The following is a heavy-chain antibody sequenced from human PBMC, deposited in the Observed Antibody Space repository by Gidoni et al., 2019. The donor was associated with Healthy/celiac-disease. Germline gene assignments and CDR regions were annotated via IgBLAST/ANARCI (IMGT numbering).Heavy chain of an antibody. CDR1: GGSFRGYY. CDR3: ARPTYYYDSSGYKYAFDI. CDR2: INHSGST. Sequence: QVQLQQWGAGLLKPSETLSLTCAVYGGSFRGYYWSWIRQPPGKGLEWIGEINHSGSTNYNPSLKSRVTISVDTSKNQFSLKLSSVTAADTAVYYCARPTYYYDSSGYKYAFDIWGQGTMVTVSS. J-gene: IGHJ3*02. V-gene: IGHV4-34*01. D-gene: IGHD3-22*01.